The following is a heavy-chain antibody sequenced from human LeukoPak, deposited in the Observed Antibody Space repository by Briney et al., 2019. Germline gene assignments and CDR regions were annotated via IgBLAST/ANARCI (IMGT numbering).Heavy chain of an antibody. CDR3: ARDDTAMAPRLDY. Sequence: KPSETLSLTCAVYGGSFSGYYWSWIRHPPGEGVGWIGEINHSGSTNYNPSLKSRVTISVDTSKNQFSLKLSSVTAADTAVYYCARDDTAMAPRLDYWGQGTLVTVSS. CDR2: INHSGST. J-gene: IGHJ4*02. D-gene: IGHD5-18*01. V-gene: IGHV4-34*01. CDR1: GGSFSGYY.